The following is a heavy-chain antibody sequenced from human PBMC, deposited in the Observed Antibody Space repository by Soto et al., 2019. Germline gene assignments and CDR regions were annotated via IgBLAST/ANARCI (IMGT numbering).Heavy chain of an antibody. CDR2: IYHSGST. J-gene: IGHJ6*02. CDR3: AMSDNYYYYGMDV. Sequence: PSETLSLTCAVSGGSISSGGYSWSWIRQPPGKGLEWIGYIYHSGSTYYNPSLKSRVTISVDRSKNQFSLKLSSVTAADTAVYYCAMSDNYYYYGMDVWGQGTTVTV. CDR1: GGSISSGGYS. V-gene: IGHV4-30-2*01.